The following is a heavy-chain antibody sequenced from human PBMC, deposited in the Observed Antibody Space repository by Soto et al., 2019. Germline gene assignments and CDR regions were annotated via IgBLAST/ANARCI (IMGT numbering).Heavy chain of an antibody. Sequence: GASVKVSCKASGYTFTSYDINWVRQATGQGLQWMGWMNTNSGNTGYAQKFQGRVTMTRNTSISTAYMELSSLRSEDTAVYYCARGAAMVHRYYYGMDVWGQGTTVTVSS. CDR3: ARGAAMVHRYYYGMDV. J-gene: IGHJ6*02. V-gene: IGHV1-8*01. CDR2: MNTNSGNT. D-gene: IGHD5-18*01. CDR1: GYTFTSYD.